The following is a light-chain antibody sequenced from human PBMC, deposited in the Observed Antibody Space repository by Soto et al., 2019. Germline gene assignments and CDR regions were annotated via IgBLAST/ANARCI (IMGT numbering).Light chain of an antibody. CDR3: QQYNNWWT. Sequence: VMTQSPATLSVSPGERATLSCTASQSINSNLAWYQQRPGQAPSLLIYGASTRATGIPARFSGSGSGTEFTLTISSLQSEDFAVYYCQQYNNWWTFGQGTKVDI. CDR1: QSINSN. J-gene: IGKJ1*01. V-gene: IGKV3-15*01. CDR2: GAS.